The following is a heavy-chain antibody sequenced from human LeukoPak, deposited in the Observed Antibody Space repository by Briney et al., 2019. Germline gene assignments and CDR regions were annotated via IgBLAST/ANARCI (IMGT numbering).Heavy chain of an antibody. J-gene: IGHJ4*02. D-gene: IGHD6-13*01. V-gene: IGHV3-23*01. CDR3: ARDRGTNLRLTSAGSFDY. Sequence: GGSLRLSCAASGFTFRDSAMTWVRHVPGKGLEWVSLISYSGGNAYYADSVKGRFTISRDNSENTLSLQMNSLRVEDTAAYYCARDRGTNLRLTSAGSFDYWGQGTLVTVSS. CDR1: GFTFRDSA. CDR2: ISYSGGNA.